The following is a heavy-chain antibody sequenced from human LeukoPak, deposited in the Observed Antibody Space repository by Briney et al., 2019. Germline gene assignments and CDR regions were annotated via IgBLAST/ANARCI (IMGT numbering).Heavy chain of an antibody. CDR3: ARTGSDYLNYGMDV. CDR2: IYYSGST. CDR1: GGSISSYY. J-gene: IGHJ6*02. D-gene: IGHD4-17*01. Sequence: SETLSLTYTVSGGSISSYYWSWIRQPPGKGLEWIGYIYYSGSTNYNPSLKSRVTISVDTSKNQFSLKLSSVTAADTAVYYCARTGSDYLNYGMDVWGQGTTVTVSS. V-gene: IGHV4-59*01.